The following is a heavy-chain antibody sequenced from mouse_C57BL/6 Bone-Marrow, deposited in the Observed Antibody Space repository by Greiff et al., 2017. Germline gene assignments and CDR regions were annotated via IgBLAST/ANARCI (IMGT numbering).Heavy chain of an antibody. CDR1: GYTFTSYW. V-gene: IGHV1-69*01. CDR2: IDPSDSYT. CDR3: ARIGDGGNY. D-gene: IGHD2-14*01. Sequence: QVQLKQPGAELVMPGASVKLSCKASGYTFTSYWMHWVKQRPGQGLEWIGEIDPSDSYTNYNQKFKGKSTLTVDKSSSTAYMQLSSLTSEDSAVYYCARIGDGGNYWGQGTTLTVSS. J-gene: IGHJ2*01.